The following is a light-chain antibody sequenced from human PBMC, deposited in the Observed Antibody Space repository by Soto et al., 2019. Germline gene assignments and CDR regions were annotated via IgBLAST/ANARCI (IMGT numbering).Light chain of an antibody. CDR3: SSYRSDTSLPYV. J-gene: IGLJ1*01. CDR2: YVI. V-gene: IGLV2-14*03. Sequence: QSALAQPASVSGSPGQSITISCTGTSSDVGGYDFVSWYQQHPDKAPKIVISYVIYRPSGASNRFSGSKSRNTASLTISGLQPEDEADFYCSSYRSDTSLPYVFGTGTKLTVL. CDR1: SSDVGGYDF.